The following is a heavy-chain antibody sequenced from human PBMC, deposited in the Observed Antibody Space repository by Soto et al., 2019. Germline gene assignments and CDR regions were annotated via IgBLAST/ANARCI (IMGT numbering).Heavy chain of an antibody. D-gene: IGHD3-10*01. CDR2: IDPKNGGT. CDR1: GYRISAYY. Sequence: DSVKVSFKASGYRISAYYIHWVRQAPGQGLEWMGWIDPKNGGTVSAQKFQGRLTMTRDTSIRTVYMDLSGLTSDDTALYYCGRDDYGIFPYWGQGSMVTVSS. CDR3: GRDDYGIFPY. V-gene: IGHV1-2*02. J-gene: IGHJ4*02.